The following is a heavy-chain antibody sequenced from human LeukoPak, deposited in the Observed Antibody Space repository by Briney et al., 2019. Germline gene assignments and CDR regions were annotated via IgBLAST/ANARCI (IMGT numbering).Heavy chain of an antibody. CDR1: GGSTSSYY. J-gene: IGHJ5*02. Sequence: SETLSLTCTVSGGSTSSYYWSWIRQPPGKGPEWLATVHYTGRTYYSPFLQSRLTISADTSRNQFSLQLSSVTAADTAVYYCARHDSRGGVNWFDPWGQGTLVTVSS. D-gene: IGHD3-22*01. V-gene: IGHV4-39*01. CDR2: VHYTGRT. CDR3: ARHDSRGGVNWFDP.